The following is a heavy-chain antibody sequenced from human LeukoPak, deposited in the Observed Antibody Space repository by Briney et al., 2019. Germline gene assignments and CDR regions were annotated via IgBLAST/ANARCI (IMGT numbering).Heavy chain of an antibody. D-gene: IGHD5-12*01. V-gene: IGHV3-20*04. Sequence: PEGSLGLSCAASGFTFDDYGMSWVRQAPGKGLEWVSGINWNGGSTGYADSVKGRFTISRDNAKNSLYLQMNSHRAEDTALYYCARASGYDFNVFDYWGQGTLVTVSS. CDR2: INWNGGST. CDR3: ARASGYDFNVFDY. CDR1: GFTFDDYG. J-gene: IGHJ4*02.